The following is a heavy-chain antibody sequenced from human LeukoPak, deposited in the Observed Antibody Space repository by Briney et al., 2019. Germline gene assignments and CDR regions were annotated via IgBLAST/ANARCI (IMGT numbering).Heavy chain of an antibody. CDR2: IIPILGIA. V-gene: IGHV1-69*04. Sequence: ASVKVSCKASGGTFSSYAISWVRQAPGQGLEWMGRIIPILGIANYAQKFQGRVTITADKSTSTAYMGLSSLRSEDTAVYYCARGSVNYYGSGSYSTDYWGQGTLVTVSS. CDR1: GGTFSSYA. D-gene: IGHD3-10*01. J-gene: IGHJ4*02. CDR3: ARGSVNYYGSGSYSTDY.